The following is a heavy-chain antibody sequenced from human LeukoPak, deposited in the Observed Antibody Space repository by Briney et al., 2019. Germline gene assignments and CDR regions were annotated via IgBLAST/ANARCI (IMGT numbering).Heavy chain of an antibody. CDR3: ARGVVMMWFDP. Sequence: GGSLRLSCAASGFTFSSYSMNWVRQAPGKGLEWVSSISSSSSYIYYADSVKGRFTISRDNAKNSLYLQMNSLRAEDTAVYYCARGVVMMWFDPWGQGTLVTVSS. CDR2: ISSSSSYI. CDR1: GFTFSSYS. D-gene: IGHD2-21*01. V-gene: IGHV3-21*01. J-gene: IGHJ5*02.